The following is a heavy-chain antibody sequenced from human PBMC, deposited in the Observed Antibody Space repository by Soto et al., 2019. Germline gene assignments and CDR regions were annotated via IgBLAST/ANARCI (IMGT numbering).Heavy chain of an antibody. CDR3: ARGVSDYDILTGYYTPFDY. D-gene: IGHD3-9*01. J-gene: IGHJ4*02. CDR2: INAGNGNT. CDR1: GYTFTSYA. Sequence: EASVKVSCKASGYTFTSYAMHWVRQAPGQRLEWMGWINAGNGNTKYSQKFQGRVTITRDTSASTAYMELSSLRSEDTAVYYCARGVSDYDILTGYYTPFDYWGQGTLVTVSS. V-gene: IGHV1-3*01.